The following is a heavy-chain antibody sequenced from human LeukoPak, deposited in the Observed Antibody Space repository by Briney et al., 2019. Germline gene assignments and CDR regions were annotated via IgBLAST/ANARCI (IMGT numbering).Heavy chain of an antibody. Sequence: VASVKVSCKASGGTFSSYAISWVRQAPAQGLEWMGGIIPIFGTTNYAQRFQGRVTITADKSTSTAYMELSSLRSEDTAVYYCARARDGSSWYFPLDYYYYMDVWGKGTTVTVSS. V-gene: IGHV1-69*06. CDR1: GGTFSSYA. CDR3: ARARDGSSWYFPLDYYYYMDV. J-gene: IGHJ6*03. CDR2: IIPIFGTT. D-gene: IGHD6-13*01.